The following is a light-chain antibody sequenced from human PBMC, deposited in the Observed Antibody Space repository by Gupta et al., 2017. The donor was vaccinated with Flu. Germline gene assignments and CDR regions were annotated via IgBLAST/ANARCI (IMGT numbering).Light chain of an antibody. CDR2: EVN. Sequence: GTSSDVGGYNYVSWYQQHPGKAPKLMIYEVNNRPSGVSNRFSGSKSGNTASLTISGLQAEDEADYYCSSYTSTSTPVVFGGGTKLTVL. V-gene: IGLV2-14*01. CDR1: SSDVGGYNY. J-gene: IGLJ2*01. CDR3: SSYTSTSTPVV.